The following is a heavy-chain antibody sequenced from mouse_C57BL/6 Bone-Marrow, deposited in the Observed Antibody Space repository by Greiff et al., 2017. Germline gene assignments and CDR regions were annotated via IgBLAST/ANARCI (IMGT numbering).Heavy chain of an antibody. V-gene: IGHV1-62-2*01. CDR1: GYTFTEYT. J-gene: IGHJ3*01. Sequence: VKLQQSGAELVKPGASVKLSCKASGYTFTEYTIHWVKQRSGQGLEWIGWFYPGSGSIKYNEKFKDKATLTADKSSSTVYMELSRLTSEDSAVYFYARHEDRNYDYDRGAWFAYWGQGTLVTVSA. D-gene: IGHD2-4*01. CDR3: ARHEDRNYDYDRGAWFAY. CDR2: FYPGSGSI.